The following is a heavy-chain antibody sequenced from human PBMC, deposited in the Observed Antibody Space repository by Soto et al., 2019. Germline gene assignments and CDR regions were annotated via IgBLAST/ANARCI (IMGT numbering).Heavy chain of an antibody. CDR2: ITATGGRP. CDR3: ARGEEFDCSGGSCWTWFDP. Sequence: ASVKVSCKASGYTFTGYYMHWVRQAPGQGLEWMGWITATGGRPMYAEKFQGWVTMTRDTSISTAYMELRGLRADDTAVYYCARGEEFDCSGGSCWTWFDPWGQGTLVTVSS. V-gene: IGHV1-2*04. D-gene: IGHD2-15*01. J-gene: IGHJ5*02. CDR1: GYTFTGYY.